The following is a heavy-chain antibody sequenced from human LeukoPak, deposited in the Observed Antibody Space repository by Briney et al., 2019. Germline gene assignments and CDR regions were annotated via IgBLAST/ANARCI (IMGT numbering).Heavy chain of an antibody. CDR1: GFTFSTYW. D-gene: IGHD2-15*01. CDR2: IKQDGTEK. V-gene: IGHV3-7*01. J-gene: IGHJ4*02. Sequence: GGSLRLSCAASGFTFSTYWMSCVRQAPGKGLEWVANIKQDGTEKYYVDSVKGRFTISRDNAKNSLYLQMNSLRAEDTAVYFCASGNYFDYWGQGTLVAVSS. CDR3: ASGNYFDY.